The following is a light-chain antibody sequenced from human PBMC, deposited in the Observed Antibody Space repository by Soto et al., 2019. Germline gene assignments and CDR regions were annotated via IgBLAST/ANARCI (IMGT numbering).Light chain of an antibody. J-gene: IGKJ3*01. CDR2: DAS. Sequence: DIQMTQSPSTLSASVGDRVTITCRASQSINNWLAWYQQKPGKAPKLLIYDASSLESGVPSRFSGSGSGTEFTLTISSLQPDDFATYYYQQYHSYFQVTVGPGTKVDIK. CDR3: QQYHSYFQVT. CDR1: QSINNW. V-gene: IGKV1-5*01.